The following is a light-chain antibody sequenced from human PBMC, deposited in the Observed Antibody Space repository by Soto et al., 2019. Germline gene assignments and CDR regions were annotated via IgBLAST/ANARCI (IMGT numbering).Light chain of an antibody. J-gene: IGKJ4*01. CDR2: GAS. CDR1: QSVSSSY. CDR3: QQYDSSLLT. Sequence: EIVLTQSPGTLSLSPGERATLSCRASQSVSSSYLAWYQQKPGQAPRLLIYGASSRATGIPDRFSGSGSGTDFTIIISRLQPEDFAVYYCQQYDSSLLTFGGGTKVEIK. V-gene: IGKV3-20*01.